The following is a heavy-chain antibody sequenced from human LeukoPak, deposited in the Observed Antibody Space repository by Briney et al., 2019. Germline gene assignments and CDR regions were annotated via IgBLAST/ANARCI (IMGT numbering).Heavy chain of an antibody. V-gene: IGHV1-2*06. Sequence: ASVKVSCKASGYTFTGFYMHWVRQAPGQGLEWMGRINPNSGRTNYAQKFQGRGTMTRDTSISTAYRELSRLRSDDTAVYYCARSTLSRNYYDSSGYYYDLDYWGQGTLVTVSS. CDR1: GYTFTGFY. CDR2: INPNSGRT. CDR3: ARSTLSRNYYDSSGYYYDLDY. J-gene: IGHJ4*02. D-gene: IGHD3-22*01.